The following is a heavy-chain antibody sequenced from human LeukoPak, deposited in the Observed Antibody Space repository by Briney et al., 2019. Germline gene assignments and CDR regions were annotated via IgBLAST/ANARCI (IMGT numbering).Heavy chain of an antibody. J-gene: IGHJ4*02. CDR3: ARESAVAGLFDY. Sequence: SEPLSLTCTVSGGPISSYYWNWIQQPPGKGLEWIGYISYSGSTNYHPFLKSRVTISVDPSKTQFSLKLTSVPAAATAVYYCARESAVAGLFDYWGQGTLVTVSS. CDR1: GGPISSYY. CDR2: ISYSGST. V-gene: IGHV4-59*12. D-gene: IGHD6-19*01.